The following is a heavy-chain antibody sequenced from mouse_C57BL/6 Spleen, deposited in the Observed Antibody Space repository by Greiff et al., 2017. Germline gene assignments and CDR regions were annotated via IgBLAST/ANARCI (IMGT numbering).Heavy chain of an antibody. CDR3: AREWFCCFYAMGD. J-gene: IGHJ4*01. CDR2: INPNNGGT. D-gene: IGHD1-3*01. V-gene: IGHV1-22*01. Sequence: VQLQQPGPELVKPGASVKMSCKASGYTFTDYYMHWVKQSHGQSLEWIGYINPNNGGTSYNQKFKGKATLTVNKSSSTAYMELRSLTSEDSAVYYGAREWFCCFYAMGDWGQRATVTV. CDR1: GYTFTDYY.